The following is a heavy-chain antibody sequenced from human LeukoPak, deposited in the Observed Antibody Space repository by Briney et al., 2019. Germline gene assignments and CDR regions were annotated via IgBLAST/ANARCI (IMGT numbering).Heavy chain of an antibody. CDR2: IRYDGSEK. D-gene: IGHD3-10*01. CDR3: ARSIVRGVLPN. CDR1: GFTFGNYG. Sequence: GGSLRLSCAASGFTFGNYGMHWVRQAPGKGLEWVTFIRYDGSEKYYIDSVKGRFTFSRDNSKNTVYLQMNSLRAEDRAVYYCARSIVRGVLPNWGQGTLVTVSS. V-gene: IGHV3-30*02. J-gene: IGHJ4*02.